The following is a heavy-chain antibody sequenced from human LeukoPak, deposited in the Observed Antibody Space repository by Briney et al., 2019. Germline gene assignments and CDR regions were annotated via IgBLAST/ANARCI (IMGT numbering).Heavy chain of an antibody. CDR3: ARASSLYDFWSGYRTPLDY. J-gene: IGHJ4*02. Sequence: SETLSLTCAVYGGSFSGYYWSWIRQPPGEGLEWIGEINHSGSTNYNPSLKSRVTISVGTSKNQFSLKLSSVTAADTAVYYCARASSLYDFWSGYRTPLDYWGQGTLVTVSS. V-gene: IGHV4-34*01. CDR1: GGSFSGYY. CDR2: INHSGST. D-gene: IGHD3-3*01.